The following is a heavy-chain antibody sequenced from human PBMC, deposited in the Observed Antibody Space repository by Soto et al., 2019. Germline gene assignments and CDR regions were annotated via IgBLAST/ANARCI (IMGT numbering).Heavy chain of an antibody. CDR1: GFTFSSYG. V-gene: IGHV3-33*01. D-gene: IGHD3-22*01. CDR2: IWYDGSNK. Sequence: VQLVESGGGVVQPGRSLRLSCAASGFTFSSYGMHWVRQAPGKGLEWVAVIWYDGSNKYYADSVKGRFTISRDNSKNTLYLQMNSLRAEDTAVYYCAREKMGYYYDSSGYYEAFDIWGQGTMVTVSS. CDR3: AREKMGYYYDSSGYYEAFDI. J-gene: IGHJ3*02.